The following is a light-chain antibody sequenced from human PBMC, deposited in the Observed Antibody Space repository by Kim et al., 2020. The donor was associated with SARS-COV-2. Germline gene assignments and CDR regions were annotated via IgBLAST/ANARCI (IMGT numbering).Light chain of an antibody. CDR1: SNNVGNQG. Sequence: QAGLTQPPSVSKDLRQTATLTCTGNSNNVGNQGAVWLQKHQGHPPKLVSYRNNNRPSGISERLSASRSGNTASLTITGLQPEDEADYYCSAWDNSLSAWVFGGGTQLTVL. CDR3: SAWDNSLSAWV. V-gene: IGLV10-54*01. CDR2: RNN. J-gene: IGLJ3*02.